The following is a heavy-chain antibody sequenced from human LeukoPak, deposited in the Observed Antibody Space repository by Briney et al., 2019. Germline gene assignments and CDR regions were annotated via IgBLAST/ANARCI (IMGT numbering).Heavy chain of an antibody. CDR3: ARVGVVVPAAIPSRYFDL. D-gene: IGHD2-2*01. Sequence: GGSLRLSCAASGFTFSSYWMSWVRQAPGKGLERVSYISSSGSTIYYADSVKGRFTISRDNAKNSLYLQMNSLRAEDTAVYYCARVGVVVPAAIPSRYFDLWGRGTLVTVSS. V-gene: IGHV3-48*04. CDR1: GFTFSSYW. J-gene: IGHJ2*01. CDR2: ISSSGSTI.